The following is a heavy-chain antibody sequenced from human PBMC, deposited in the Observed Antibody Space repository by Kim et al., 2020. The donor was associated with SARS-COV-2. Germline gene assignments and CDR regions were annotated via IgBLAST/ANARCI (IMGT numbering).Heavy chain of an antibody. J-gene: IGHJ4*02. Sequence: GNTNCAQKLQGRVTMTTDTSTSTAYMELRSLRSDDTAVYYCARDSLLWGYWGQGTLVTVSS. CDR3: ARDSLLWGY. CDR2: GNT. V-gene: IGHV1-18*01. D-gene: IGHD3-10*01.